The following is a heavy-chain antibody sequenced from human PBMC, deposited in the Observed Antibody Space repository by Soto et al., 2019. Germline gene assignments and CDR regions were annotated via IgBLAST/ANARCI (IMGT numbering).Heavy chain of an antibody. J-gene: IGHJ4*02. CDR1: GFTFSSYA. V-gene: IGHV3-23*01. Sequence: EVQLLGSGGGLVQPGGSLRLSCAASGFTFSSYAMSWVRQAPGKGLEWVSAISGSGGSTYYADSVKGRFTISRDNSKNTLYLQMNSLRAEDTAVYYCAKYPSDRQQLRYYFDYWGQGTLVTVSS. D-gene: IGHD6-13*01. CDR2: ISGSGGST. CDR3: AKYPSDRQQLRYYFDY.